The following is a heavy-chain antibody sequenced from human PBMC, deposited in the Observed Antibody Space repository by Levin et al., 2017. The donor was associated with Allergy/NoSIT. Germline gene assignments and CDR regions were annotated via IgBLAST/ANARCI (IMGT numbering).Heavy chain of an antibody. J-gene: IGHJ3*02. D-gene: IGHD6-19*01. CDR1: GSTFSSYA. Sequence: PGGSLRLSCAASGSTFSSYAMTWVRQAPGKGLEWVSSISGRDNRIFYADSVKGRFSISRDNSRNVVFLEMSSLRVEDTAVYYCTKVPPVEGSGGWYEEPFDIWGQGTLVTVSS. V-gene: IGHV3-23*01. CDR2: ISGRDNRI. CDR3: TKVPPVEGSGGWYEEPFDI.